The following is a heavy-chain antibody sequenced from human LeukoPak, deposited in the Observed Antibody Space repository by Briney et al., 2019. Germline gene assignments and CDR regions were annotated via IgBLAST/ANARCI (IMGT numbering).Heavy chain of an antibody. V-gene: IGHV4-34*01. Sequence: SETLSLTCAVYGGSFSNYYWTWIRQPPGKGLEWIGDIYHSGTTNYNPSLKSRVTISVDTSKNQFSLKLRSVTAADTAVYYCARREVETTFYYFYYMDVWGKGTTVTVYS. CDR2: IYHSGTT. CDR1: GGSFSNYY. J-gene: IGHJ6*03. D-gene: IGHD2/OR15-2a*01. CDR3: ARREVETTFYYFYYMDV.